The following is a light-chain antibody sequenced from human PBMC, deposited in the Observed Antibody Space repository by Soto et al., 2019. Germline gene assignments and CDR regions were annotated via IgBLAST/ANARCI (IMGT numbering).Light chain of an antibody. V-gene: IGKV3-15*01. CDR2: SAS. J-gene: IGKJ1*01. Sequence: EIVMTQSPATLSVSQGGRATLSCRASQSISDTLAWYQQKPGQAPRLLIYSASRGATGFPARFSGSGSGTDFTLTISSLQSEDFAVYYCQQYNNLPWTFGQGTKVDSK. CDR1: QSISDT. CDR3: QQYNNLPWT.